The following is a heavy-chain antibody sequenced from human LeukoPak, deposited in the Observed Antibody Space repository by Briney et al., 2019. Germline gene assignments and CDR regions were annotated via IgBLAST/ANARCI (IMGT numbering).Heavy chain of an antibody. D-gene: IGHD3-10*01. CDR2: IYTSGST. CDR3: ARHGGSGSYQGYFDY. Sequence: SETLSLTCTVSGGSISSGSYYWSWIRQPAGKGLEWIGRIYTSGSTNYNPSLKSRVTISVDTSKNQFSLKLSSVTAADTAVYYCARHGGSGSYQGYFDYWGQGTLVTVSS. J-gene: IGHJ4*02. CDR1: GGSISSGSYY. V-gene: IGHV4-61*02.